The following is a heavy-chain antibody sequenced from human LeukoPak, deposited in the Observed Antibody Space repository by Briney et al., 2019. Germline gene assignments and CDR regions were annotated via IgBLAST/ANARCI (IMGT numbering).Heavy chain of an antibody. CDR2: INHSGST. V-gene: IGHV4-34*01. J-gene: IGHJ6*02. Sequence: PSETLSLTCAVYGGSFSGYYWSWIRQPPGKGLEWIGEINHSGSTNYNPSLKSRVTISVDTSKNQFSLKLSSVTAADTAVYYCARRPLGYCSGGSCYSKDYYYYGTDVWGQGTTVTVSS. CDR1: GGSFSGYY. CDR3: ARRPLGYCSGGSCYSKDYYYYGTDV. D-gene: IGHD2-15*01.